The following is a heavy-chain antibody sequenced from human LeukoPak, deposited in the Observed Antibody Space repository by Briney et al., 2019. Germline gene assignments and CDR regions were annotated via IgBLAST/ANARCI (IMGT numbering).Heavy chain of an antibody. CDR3: ARESMGIEAGTVDY. CDR2: IYYSGRP. Sequence: PSDTLSLTCTVSGRSMSSYYWRWVRHPRGKGREWIGYIYYSGRPSYHPYLTIRLTISVDTSNTQFSLKLSSETAADTAVYYCARESMGIEAGTVDYWGQGTLVTVSS. CDR1: GRSMSSYY. J-gene: IGHJ4*02. D-gene: IGHD1/OR15-1a*01. V-gene: IGHV4-59*07.